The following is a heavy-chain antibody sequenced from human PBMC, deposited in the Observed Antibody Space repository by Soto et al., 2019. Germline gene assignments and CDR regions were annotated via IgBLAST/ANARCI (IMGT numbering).Heavy chain of an antibody. D-gene: IGHD6-19*01. CDR3: ANGVAVAGYFDH. CDR1: RFTFSSYG. CDR2: ISYDGSSK. V-gene: IGHV3-30*18. Sequence: PVGALRLSCSSSRFTFSSYGMQWVLDSPGKWLGWVAVISYDGSSKYYADSVKGRFTISGDNSKNTLYLQMNSLRAEDTAVYYCANGVAVAGYFDHWGQGTLVTVSS. J-gene: IGHJ4*02.